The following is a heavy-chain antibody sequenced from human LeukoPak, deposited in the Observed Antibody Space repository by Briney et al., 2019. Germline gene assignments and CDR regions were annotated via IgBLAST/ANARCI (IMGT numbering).Heavy chain of an antibody. J-gene: IGHJ4*02. CDR1: GGSISSYY. CDR2: IYYSGST. D-gene: IGHD3-22*01. V-gene: IGHV4-59*01. CDR3: ARSRKTDYYDSCGYGY. Sequence: PSETLSLTCTVSGGSISSYYWSWIRQPPGKGLEWIGDIYYSGSTNYNPSLKSRVTISVDTSKNQFSLKLNSVTAADTAIYYCARSRKTDYYDSCGYGYWGQGTLVTVSS.